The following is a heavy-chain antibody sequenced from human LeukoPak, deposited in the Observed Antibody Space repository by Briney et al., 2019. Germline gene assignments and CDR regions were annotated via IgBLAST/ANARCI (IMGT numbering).Heavy chain of an antibody. CDR1: GYTFTSYG. CDR3: ARHRVAARLRLNYFDY. Sequence: ASVKVSCKASGYTFTSYGISWVRQAPGQGLEWMGWISAYNGNTNYAQKLQGRVTMTTDTSTSTAYMELRSLRSDDTAVYYCARHRVAARLRLNYFDYWGQGTLVTVSS. V-gene: IGHV1-18*01. D-gene: IGHD6-6*01. J-gene: IGHJ4*02. CDR2: ISAYNGNT.